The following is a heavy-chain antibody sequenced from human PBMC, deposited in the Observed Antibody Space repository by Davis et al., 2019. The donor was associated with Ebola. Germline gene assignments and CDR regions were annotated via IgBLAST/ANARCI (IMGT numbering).Heavy chain of an antibody. V-gene: IGHV1-69*13. CDR2: IIPIFGTA. Sequence: SVKVSCKAFGGTFSSYAISWVRQAPGQGLEWMGGIIPIFGTANYAQKFQGRVTITADESTSTAYMELSSLRSEDTAVYYCARGGGWLRSLSNWFDPWGQGTLVNVSS. CDR1: GGTFSSYA. CDR3: ARGGGWLRSLSNWFDP. J-gene: IGHJ5*02. D-gene: IGHD5-12*01.